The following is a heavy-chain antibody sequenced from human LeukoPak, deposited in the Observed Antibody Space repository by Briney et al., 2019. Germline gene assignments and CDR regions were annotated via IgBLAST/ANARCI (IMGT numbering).Heavy chain of an antibody. CDR1: GFTFSKYA. Sequence: QPGRSLRLSWAAAGFTFSKYAMHWVRQAPGKGLEWLSVISYDGNNKFYADYVKGRFTVSRDNSKYTLYLQMDSLRIDDTAVYWCARGPAFGDLFEGFDYWGQGTLATVSS. CDR3: ARGPAFGDLFEGFDY. D-gene: IGHD3-10*01. J-gene: IGHJ4*02. V-gene: IGHV3-30*04. CDR2: ISYDGNNK.